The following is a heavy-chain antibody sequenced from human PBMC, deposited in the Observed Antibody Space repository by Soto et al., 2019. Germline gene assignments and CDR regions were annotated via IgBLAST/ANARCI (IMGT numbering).Heavy chain of an antibody. V-gene: IGHV3-30*18. J-gene: IGHJ6*02. D-gene: IGHD4-17*01. CDR2: ISYDGSNK. Sequence: GGSLRLSCAASGFTFSSFHMNWVRQAPGKGLEWVAVISYDGSNKYYADSVKGRFTISRDNSKNTLYLQMNSLRAEDTAVYYCAKILQLGDYAYYYYGMDVWGQGTTVTVSS. CDR3: AKILQLGDYAYYYYGMDV. CDR1: GFTFSSFH.